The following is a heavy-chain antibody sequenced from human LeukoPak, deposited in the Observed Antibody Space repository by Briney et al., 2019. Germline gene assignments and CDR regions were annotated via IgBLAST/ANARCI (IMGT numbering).Heavy chain of an antibody. D-gene: IGHD1-1*01. CDR1: RFTFSSNA. Sequence: GGSLRLSCAGSRFTFSSNAPSWVRQAPGKGLEWVSAISGSGGNTYYADSVRGRFTISRDNSKNTLYLQMNTLRAEDTAVYYCATTKQARRYFDYWGQGTLVTVSS. CDR3: ATTKQARRYFDY. V-gene: IGHV3-23*01. CDR2: ISGSGGNT. J-gene: IGHJ4*02.